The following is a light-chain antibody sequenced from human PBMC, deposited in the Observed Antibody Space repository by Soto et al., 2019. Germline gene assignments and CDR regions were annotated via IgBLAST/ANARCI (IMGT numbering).Light chain of an antibody. Sequence: EIVLTQSPATLSLSPGERATLSCRASQSVFSSLAWYQQKPGQAPRLLISDASNRATGVPARFRGSGSGTDFTLTISSLEPEDFAVYYCQQRNILPLTFGGGTKV. CDR2: DAS. CDR3: QQRNILPLT. CDR1: QSVFSS. J-gene: IGKJ4*01. V-gene: IGKV3-11*01.